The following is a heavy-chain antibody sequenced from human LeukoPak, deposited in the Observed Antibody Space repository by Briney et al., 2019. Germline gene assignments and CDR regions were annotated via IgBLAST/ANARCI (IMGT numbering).Heavy chain of an antibody. CDR3: ARELGD. V-gene: IGHV3-53*01. CDR1: GFTVNNNY. J-gene: IGHJ4*02. CDR2: IYGAGAGIT. Sequence: GGSLRLSCATSGFTVNNNYMSWVRQAPGKGLEWVSVIYGAGAGITYYIDSVKGRFTISRDNSRNTVYLQMNSLRAEDTAVYYCARELGDWGQGTLVTVSS.